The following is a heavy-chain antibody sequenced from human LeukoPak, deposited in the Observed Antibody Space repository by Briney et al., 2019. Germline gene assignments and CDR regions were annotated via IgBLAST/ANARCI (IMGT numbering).Heavy chain of an antibody. CDR3: ARGDFLTGCLDY. V-gene: IGHV4-59*12. D-gene: IGHD3-9*01. J-gene: IGHJ4*02. Sequence: PSETLSLTCSVSGGSITGYYWSWIRQPPGKGLEWIGYIYYSGSTYYNPSLKSRVTISLDTSRNQFSLKLRSMTAADTAVYFCARGDFLTGCLDYWGQGTLVTVSS. CDR1: GGSITGYY. CDR2: IYYSGST.